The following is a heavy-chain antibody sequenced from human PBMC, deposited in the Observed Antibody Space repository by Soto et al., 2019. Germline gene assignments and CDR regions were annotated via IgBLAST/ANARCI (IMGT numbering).Heavy chain of an antibody. CDR1: GYSFTAYY. CDR2: INPNTGGT. D-gene: IGHD5-12*01. CDR3: ATDVEGGVAHMDV. Sequence: ASVKVSCKSSGYSFTAYYMHWVRQAPGQGPEWVGWINPNTGGTDYAQKFQGRVTMTRDTSISTAYMELSSLRSEDTAVYYCATDVEGGVAHMDVWGQGTTVTVSS. J-gene: IGHJ6*02. V-gene: IGHV1-2*02.